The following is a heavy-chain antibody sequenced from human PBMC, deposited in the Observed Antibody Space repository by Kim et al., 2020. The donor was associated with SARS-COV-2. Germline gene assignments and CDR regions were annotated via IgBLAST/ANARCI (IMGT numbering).Heavy chain of an antibody. Sequence: GRTSHNPSHKCRGTISVDTSKNQFYLKLSSVTAADTAVYYCAREETGYFDYWGQGTLVTVSS. CDR2: GRT. V-gene: IGHV4-31*02. CDR3: AREETGYFDY. J-gene: IGHJ4*02.